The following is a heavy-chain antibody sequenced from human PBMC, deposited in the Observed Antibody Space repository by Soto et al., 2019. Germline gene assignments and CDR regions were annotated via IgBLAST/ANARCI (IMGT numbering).Heavy chain of an antibody. D-gene: IGHD3-22*01. CDR1: GGSISSGGYY. J-gene: IGHJ4*02. Sequence: QVQLQESGPALVKPSQTLSLTCTVSGGSISSGGYYWSWIRQHPGKGLEWIGYIYYSGSTYYNSSLKSRVTISVDTSKNQFSLKLSSVTAADTAVYYCARVWDSSGPNFDYWGQGTLVTVSS. CDR3: ARVWDSSGPNFDY. CDR2: IYYSGST. V-gene: IGHV4-31*03.